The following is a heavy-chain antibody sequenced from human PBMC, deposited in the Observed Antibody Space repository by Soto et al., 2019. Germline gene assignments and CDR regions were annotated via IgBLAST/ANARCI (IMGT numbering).Heavy chain of an antibody. CDR3: ARAFPVPRHYAVGWFDP. J-gene: IGHJ5*02. Sequence: PSETLSLTCTVSGGSISSGDYYWSWIRQPPGKGLEWIGYIYYSGSTYYNPSLKSRVTISVDTSKNQFSLKLSSVTAADTAVYYCARAFPVPRHYAVGWFDPWGQGTLVTVSS. CDR2: IYYSGST. D-gene: IGHD4-17*01. V-gene: IGHV4-30-4*01. CDR1: GGSISSGDYY.